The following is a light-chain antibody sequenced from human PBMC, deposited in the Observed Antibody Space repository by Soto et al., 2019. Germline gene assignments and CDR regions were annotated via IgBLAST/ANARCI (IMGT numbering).Light chain of an antibody. CDR1: SSEVGGYNF. CDR3: SSYAGSNFNV. Sequence: QSVLTQPPSASGSPGQSVTISCTGTSSEVGGYNFVSWYQQHPGKAPKLIIYDVNKRPSGVPDRFSGSKSGNTASLTVSRLQPDDEADYYCSSYAGSNFNVFGIGTKVTVL. V-gene: IGLV2-8*01. CDR2: DVN. J-gene: IGLJ1*01.